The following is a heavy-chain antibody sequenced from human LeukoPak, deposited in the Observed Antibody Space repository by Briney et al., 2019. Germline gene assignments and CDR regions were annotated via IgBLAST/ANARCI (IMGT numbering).Heavy chain of an antibody. V-gene: IGHV3-23*01. D-gene: IGHD3-10*01. CDR3: ARVELYGSGSYYNGFYFDY. CDR2: ISGSGGST. Sequence: GGSLRLSCAASGVTFSSYAMSWVRQAPGKGLEWVSAISGSGGSTYYADSVKGRFTISGDNSKNTLYLQMNSLRAEDTAVYYCARVELYGSGSYYNGFYFDYWGQGTLVTVSS. J-gene: IGHJ4*02. CDR1: GVTFSSYA.